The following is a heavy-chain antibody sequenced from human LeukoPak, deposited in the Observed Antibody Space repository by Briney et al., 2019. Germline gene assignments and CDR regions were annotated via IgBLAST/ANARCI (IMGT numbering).Heavy chain of an antibody. V-gene: IGHV3-13*05. Sequence: GGSLRLSCAASGFTFSNYDMHWVRQATGKGLEWVSGIGMGGDPNYPDSVKGRFTISRENAKNSLYLQMNSLRAGDTAVYYCARAPSRGGAVLDWGQGTLVTVSS. CDR2: IGMGGDP. CDR1: GFTFSNYD. CDR3: ARAPSRGGAVLD. D-gene: IGHD3-3*02. J-gene: IGHJ4*02.